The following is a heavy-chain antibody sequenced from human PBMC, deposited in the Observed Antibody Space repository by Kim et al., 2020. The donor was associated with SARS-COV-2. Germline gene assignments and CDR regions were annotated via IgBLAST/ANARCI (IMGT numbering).Heavy chain of an antibody. Sequence: SVKVSCKASGGTFSSYAISWVRQAPGQGLEWMGGIIPIFGTANYAQKFQGRVTITADESTSTAYMELSSLRSEDTAVYYCATVSEMERRLVDYWGQGTLVTVSS. J-gene: IGHJ4*02. D-gene: IGHD1-1*01. CDR1: GGTFSSYA. V-gene: IGHV1-69*13. CDR2: IIPIFGTA. CDR3: ATVSEMERRLVDY.